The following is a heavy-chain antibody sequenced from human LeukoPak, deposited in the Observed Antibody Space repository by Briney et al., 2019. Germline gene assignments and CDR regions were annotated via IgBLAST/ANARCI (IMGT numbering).Heavy chain of an antibody. D-gene: IGHD2-15*01. CDR2: INSDGSST. Sequence: PGGSLRLSCAASGFTFSSYWMHWVRQAPGKGLVWVSRINSDGSSTSYADSVKGRFTISRDNSKNTLYLQMNSLRAEDTAVYYCAKDPRGYCSGGSCYEAPPFYYYYGMDVWGQGTTVTVSS. V-gene: IGHV3-74*01. CDR1: GFTFSSYW. J-gene: IGHJ6*02. CDR3: AKDPRGYCSGGSCYEAPPFYYYYGMDV.